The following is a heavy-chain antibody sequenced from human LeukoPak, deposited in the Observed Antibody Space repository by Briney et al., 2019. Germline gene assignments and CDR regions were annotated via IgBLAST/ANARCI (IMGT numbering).Heavy chain of an antibody. CDR2: TLYDGSNK. CDR1: GFTFSSYG. CDR3: ARDHPLDSDFFDY. D-gene: IGHD4-11*01. V-gene: IGHV3-30*03. J-gene: IGHJ4*02. Sequence: GGSLRLSCVASGFTFSSYGMHWVRQAPGKGLEWVAVTLYDGSNKYNADSVKGRFTISRDTSKNTLYLQMSSLRPEDTAVYYCARDHPLDSDFFDYWGQGTLVTVSS.